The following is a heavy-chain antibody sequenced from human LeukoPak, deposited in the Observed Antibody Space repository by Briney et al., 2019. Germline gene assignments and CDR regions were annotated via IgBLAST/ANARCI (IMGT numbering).Heavy chain of an antibody. V-gene: IGHV3-74*01. CDR3: ARDTQDIVVVPAAIAVRDYYYYGMYV. J-gene: IGHJ6*04. Sequence: GGSLRLSCAASGFTFSSYWMHWVRQAPGKGLVWVSRINSDGSSTSYADSVKGRFTISRDNAKNTLYLQMNSLRAEDTAVYYCARDTQDIVVVPAAIAVRDYYYYGMYVSGKGATVTASS. CDR1: GFTFSSYW. D-gene: IGHD2-2*02. CDR2: INSDGSST.